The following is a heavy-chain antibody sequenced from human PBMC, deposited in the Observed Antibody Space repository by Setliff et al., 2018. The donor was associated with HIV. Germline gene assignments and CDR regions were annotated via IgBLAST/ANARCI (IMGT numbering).Heavy chain of an antibody. V-gene: IGHV4-4*09. Sequence: SETLSLTCTVSGDSISNYYWSWVRQPPGKGLEWIGYIYTTGSTNYSPSLKSRVTMSVDTSKNQFSLKVNSVTAADTAVYYCAREGDYNFDNTGYLRGGYYYYCMDVWGKGTTVTVSS. D-gene: IGHD3-22*01. J-gene: IGHJ6*03. CDR2: IYTTGST. CDR1: GDSISNYY. CDR3: AREGDYNFDNTGYLRGGYYYYCMDV.